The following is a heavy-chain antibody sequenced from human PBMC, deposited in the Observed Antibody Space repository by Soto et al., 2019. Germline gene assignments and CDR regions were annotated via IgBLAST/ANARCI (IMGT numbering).Heavy chain of an antibody. J-gene: IGHJ3*02. CDR2: INPSGGST. CDR3: AKAPSYYGSGSYHTGYAVDI. CDR1: GYTFTRYY. D-gene: IGHD3-10*01. Sequence: ASVKVSCKASGYTFTRYYMHWVRQAPGQGLEWMGIINPSGGSTSYAQKFQGRVTMTRDTSTSTVYMELSSLRSEDTAVYYCAKAPSYYGSGSYHTGYAVDIWGQGTMVTVSS. V-gene: IGHV1-46*03.